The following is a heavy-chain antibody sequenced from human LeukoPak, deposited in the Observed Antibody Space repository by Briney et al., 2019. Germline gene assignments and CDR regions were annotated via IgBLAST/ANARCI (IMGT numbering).Heavy chain of an antibody. D-gene: IGHD3-16*01. CDR3: ARTTMITFGGLEKPSDY. Sequence: ASVKVSCKASGYTFTSYAMNWVRQAPGQGLEWMGWINTNTGNPTYAQGFTGRFVFSLDTSVSTAYLQISSLKAEDTAVYYCARTTMITFGGLEKPSDYWGQGTLVTVSS. V-gene: IGHV7-4-1*02. CDR1: GYTFTSYA. J-gene: IGHJ4*02. CDR2: INTNTGNP.